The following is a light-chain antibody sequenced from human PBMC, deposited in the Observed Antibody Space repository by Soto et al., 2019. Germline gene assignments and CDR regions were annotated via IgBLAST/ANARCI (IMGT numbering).Light chain of an antibody. CDR3: SSYAASNNYI. V-gene: IGLV2-8*01. J-gene: IGLJ1*01. CDR1: SSDVGGYNY. Sequence: QSVLTQPPSASGSPGQSVTISCTGTSSDVGGYNYVSWYQQHPGKAPKLMIYEVSKRPSGVPDRFSGSKSGNTASLTVSGLQAEDEADYYCSSYAASNNYIFGTGTKV. CDR2: EVS.